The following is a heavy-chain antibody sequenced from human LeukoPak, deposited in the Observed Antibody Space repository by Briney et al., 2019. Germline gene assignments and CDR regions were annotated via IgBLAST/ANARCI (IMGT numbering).Heavy chain of an antibody. CDR2: ISNSGNTI. CDR3: VRDKVNLEY. Sequence: GALRLSCAASGFTFGDSYMSWIRQAPGKGLEWVLCISNSGNTIYYADSVKGRFTVSRDNAKNSLYLQMNSLRAEDTAVYYCVRDKVNLEYWGQGTLVTVSS. V-gene: IGHV3-11*04. D-gene: IGHD6-6*01. J-gene: IGHJ4*02. CDR1: GFTFGDSY.